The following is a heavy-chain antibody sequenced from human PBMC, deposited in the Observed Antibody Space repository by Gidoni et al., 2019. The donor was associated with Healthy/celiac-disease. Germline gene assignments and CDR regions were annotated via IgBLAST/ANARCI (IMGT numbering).Heavy chain of an antibody. D-gene: IGHD6-13*01. CDR2: INPSGST. Sequence: QVQLQQRGAGRLKPSETPSLTCAVYGGSFSGYYWSWIRQPPGTWLEWIGAINPSGSTNYNPSLTSRVTISVDTSKNQFSLKLSSVTAADTAVYYCARALHQDSSSWYGDYWGQGSLVTVSS. CDR1: GGSFSGYY. V-gene: IGHV4-34*01. J-gene: IGHJ4*02. CDR3: ARALHQDSSSWYGDY.